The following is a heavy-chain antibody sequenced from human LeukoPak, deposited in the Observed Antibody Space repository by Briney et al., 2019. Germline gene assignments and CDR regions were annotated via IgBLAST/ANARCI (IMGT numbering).Heavy chain of an antibody. CDR1: GYTFTSYG. CDR3: ARGFNYGGNSAGPGIGDAFDI. D-gene: IGHD4-23*01. V-gene: IGHV1-18*01. CDR2: ISAYNGNT. Sequence: GASVKVSCKASGYTFTSYGISWVRQAPGQGLEWMGWISAYNGNTNYAQKFQGRVTITTDESTSTAYMELSSLRSEDTAVYYCARGFNYGGNSAGPGIGDAFDIWGQGTMVTVSS. J-gene: IGHJ3*02.